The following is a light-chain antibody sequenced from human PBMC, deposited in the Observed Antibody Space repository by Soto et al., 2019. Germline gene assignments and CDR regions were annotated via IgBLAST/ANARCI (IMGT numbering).Light chain of an antibody. Sequence: IMLKQSPATVSLTPGERATLSCIASRSVSSHLAWYQQKPGQAPRLLIYGASNRATGIPDRFSGSGSGTDFTLTISRLEPDDFAVYYCQQGSNSPRTFGQGTKVDIK. CDR1: RSVSSH. CDR2: GAS. CDR3: QQGSNSPRT. J-gene: IGKJ1*01. V-gene: IGKV3-11*01.